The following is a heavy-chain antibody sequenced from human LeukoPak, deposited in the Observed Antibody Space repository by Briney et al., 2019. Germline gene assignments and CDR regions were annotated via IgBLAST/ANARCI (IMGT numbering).Heavy chain of an antibody. CDR3: ASSGTYMIVASAFDI. Sequence: PSETLSLTCVVSGDSISSTTYSWGWIRQPPGKGLEYIGTMHYSGGSDYNPSLKSRVTISVDTSKNHFSLKLTSVTAADTAVYYCASSGTYMIVASAFDIWGQGTMVTVSS. D-gene: IGHD3-22*01. CDR1: GDSISSTTYS. V-gene: IGHV4-39*01. CDR2: MHYSGGS. J-gene: IGHJ3*02.